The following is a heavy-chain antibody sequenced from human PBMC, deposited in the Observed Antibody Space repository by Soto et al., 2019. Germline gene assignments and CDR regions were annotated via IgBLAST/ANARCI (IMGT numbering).Heavy chain of an antibody. CDR1: GGSISSYY. Sequence: QVQLQESGPGLVKPSETLSLSCTVSGGSISSYYWSWIRQPPGKGLEWIGYIYHSGSTNYNPSLTSRVTISVDTSKNQFSLELSSVTAADTAVYYCANISIAAARHYGMDVWGQGTTVTVSS. V-gene: IGHV4-59*01. CDR3: ANISIAAARHYGMDV. D-gene: IGHD6-13*01. J-gene: IGHJ6*02. CDR2: IYHSGST.